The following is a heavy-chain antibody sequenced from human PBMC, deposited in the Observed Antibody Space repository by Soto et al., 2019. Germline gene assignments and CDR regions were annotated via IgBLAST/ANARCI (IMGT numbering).Heavy chain of an antibody. V-gene: IGHV4-31*02. CDR3: AVHRATPGAALSNWFGP. CDR2: IYSSGAT. J-gene: IGHJ5*02. D-gene: IGHD1-26*01. CDR1: GASVTSGSYF. Sequence: SETLSLTCSVSGASVTSGSYFWTWIRQLPGKGLQWIGYIYSSGATHYKPSLQSRLSMSLDTSGNKFSLKLTSVTVADTAVYYCAVHRATPGAALSNWFGPWGQGSLVTVSS.